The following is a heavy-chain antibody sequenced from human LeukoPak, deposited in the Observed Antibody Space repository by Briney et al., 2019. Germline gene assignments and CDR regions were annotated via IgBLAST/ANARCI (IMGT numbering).Heavy chain of an antibody. J-gene: IGHJ4*02. V-gene: IGHV3-30*01. CDR2: ISYDGSNK. CDR3: ARVRHSSSWYYFDY. Sequence: GGSLRLSCAASGFTFSSYAMHWVRQAPGKGLEWVAVISYDGSNKYYADSVKGRFTISRDNSKNTLYLQMNSLSAEDTAVYYCARVRHSSSWYYFDYWGQGTLVTVSS. CDR1: GFTFSSYA. D-gene: IGHD6-13*01.